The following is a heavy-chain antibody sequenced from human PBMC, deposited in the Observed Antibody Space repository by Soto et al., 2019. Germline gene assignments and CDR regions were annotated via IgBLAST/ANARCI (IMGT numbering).Heavy chain of an antibody. V-gene: IGHV1-18*01. J-gene: IGHJ6*03. Sequence: QVQLVQSGAEVKKPGASVKVSCKASGYTFSTYGISWVRQAPGQGLEWMGWISVYNGNTKYAQKLQGRVTMTADTSTSTAYMELMSLRSDDTAVYYCARSPNYYYYMDVWGKGTTVTVSS. CDR3: ARSPNYYYYMDV. CDR1: GYTFSTYG. CDR2: ISVYNGNT.